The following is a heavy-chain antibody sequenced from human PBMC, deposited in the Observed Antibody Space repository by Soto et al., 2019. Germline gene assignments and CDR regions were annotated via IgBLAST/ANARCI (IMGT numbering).Heavy chain of an antibody. CDR3: AKDSSGYYRKSFDY. CDR2: ISYDGSNK. D-gene: IGHD3-22*01. Sequence: GGSLRLSCAASGFTFSSYGMHWVRQAPGKGLEWVAVISYDGSNKYYADSVKGRFTISRDNSKNTLYLQMNSLRAEDAAVYYCAKDSSGYYRKSFDYWGQGTLVTVSS. CDR1: GFTFSSYG. J-gene: IGHJ4*02. V-gene: IGHV3-30*18.